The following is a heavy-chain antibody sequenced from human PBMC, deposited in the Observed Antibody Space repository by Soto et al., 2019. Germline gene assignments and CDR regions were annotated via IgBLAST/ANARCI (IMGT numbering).Heavy chain of an antibody. Sequence: QVQLVESGGGVVQPGRSLRLSCAASGFTFSSYGMHWVRQAPGKGLEWVAVISYDGSNKYYADSVKGRFTISRDNSKNTPYLQMNSLRAEDTAVYYCAKDLRSGDYYGMDVWGQGTTVTVSS. CDR3: AKDLRSGDYYGMDV. CDR1: GFTFSSYG. CDR2: ISYDGSNK. D-gene: IGHD6-19*01. V-gene: IGHV3-30*18. J-gene: IGHJ6*02.